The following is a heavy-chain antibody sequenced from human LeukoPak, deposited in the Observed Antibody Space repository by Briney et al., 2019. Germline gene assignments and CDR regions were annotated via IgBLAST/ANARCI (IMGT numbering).Heavy chain of an antibody. Sequence: SETLSLTXTVSGGSISSYYWSWIRQPPGKGLEWIGYIYYSGSTNYNPSLKSRVTISVDTSKNQFSLKLSSVTAADTAVYYCAREIGGTTDYYYYYYMDVWGKGTTVTVSS. V-gene: IGHV4-59*01. CDR3: AREIGGTTDYYYYYYMDV. CDR2: IYYSGST. CDR1: GGSISSYY. J-gene: IGHJ6*03. D-gene: IGHD4-23*01.